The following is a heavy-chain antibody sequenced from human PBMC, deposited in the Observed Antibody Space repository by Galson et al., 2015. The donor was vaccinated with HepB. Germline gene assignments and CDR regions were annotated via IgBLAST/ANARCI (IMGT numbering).Heavy chain of an antibody. Sequence: SVKVSCKASGSTFTNYGITWVRQAPGQGLEWMGWISGYGDNTQYAQKFHDRVTMTTETSTDTAYMELRSLISDDTAVYYCARNDTLSGADPWGQGTLSPSPQ. D-gene: IGHD2/OR15-2a*01. V-gene: IGHV1-18*04. J-gene: IGHJ5*02. CDR1: GSTFTNYG. CDR3: ARNDTLSGADP. CDR2: ISGYGDNT.